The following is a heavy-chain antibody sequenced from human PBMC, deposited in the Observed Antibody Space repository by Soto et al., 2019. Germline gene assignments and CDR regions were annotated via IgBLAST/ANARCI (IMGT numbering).Heavy chain of an antibody. Sequence: PSETLSLTCTVSGGSISSYYCSWIRQPPGKGLERIGYIYYSGSTNYNPSLKSRVTISVDTSKNQFSLKLSSVTAADTAVYYCARGRLQWYNFDYWGQGTLVTVSS. CDR1: GGSISSYY. CDR2: IYYSGST. V-gene: IGHV4-59*01. J-gene: IGHJ4*02. D-gene: IGHD3-10*01. CDR3: ARGRLQWYNFDY.